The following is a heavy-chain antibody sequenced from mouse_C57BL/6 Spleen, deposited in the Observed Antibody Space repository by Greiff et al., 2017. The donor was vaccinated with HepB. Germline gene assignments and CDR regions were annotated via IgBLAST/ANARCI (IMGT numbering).Heavy chain of an antibody. CDR2: INPNYGTT. D-gene: IGHD1-1*01. V-gene: IGHV1-39*01. CDR3: ARGAVVESYYAMDY. J-gene: IGHJ4*01. Sequence: FSLQQSGPELVKPGASVKISCKASGYSFTDYNMNWVKQSNGKSLEWIGVINPNYGTTSYNQKFKGKATLTVDQSSSTAYMQLNSLTSEDSAVYYCARGAVVESYYAMDYWGQGTSVTVSS. CDR1: GYSFTDYN.